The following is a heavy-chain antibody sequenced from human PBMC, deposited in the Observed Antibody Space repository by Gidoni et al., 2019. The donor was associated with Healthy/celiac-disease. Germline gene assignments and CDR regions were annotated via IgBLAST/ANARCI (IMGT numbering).Heavy chain of an antibody. CDR2: IIPILGIA. CDR3: ARGVGATGVDY. V-gene: IGHV1-69*02. J-gene: IGHJ4*02. Sequence: QVQLAQSGAEVKKPGSSVKVSCKASGGTFSSYTISWVRQAPGQGLEWMGRIIPILGIANYAQKFQGRVMITADKSTSTAYMELSSLRSEDTAVYYCARGVGATGVDYWGQGTLVTVSS. CDR1: GGTFSSYT. D-gene: IGHD1-26*01.